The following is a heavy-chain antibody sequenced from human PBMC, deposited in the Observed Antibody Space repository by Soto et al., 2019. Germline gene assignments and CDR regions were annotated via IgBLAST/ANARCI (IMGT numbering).Heavy chain of an antibody. CDR1: GFTFSTYA. CDR2: VSDSGGTT. V-gene: IGHV3-23*01. J-gene: IGHJ4*02. CDR3: AQRGGSGYYGAFDY. Sequence: GGSLRLSCAASGFTFSTYAMTWVRQAPGKGLEWVSGVSDSGGTTYYADSVKGRFTISRDNSKNTLYLQMNSLKGEDTAVYYCAQRGGSGYYGAFDYWGQGTLVTVSS. D-gene: IGHD3-22*01.